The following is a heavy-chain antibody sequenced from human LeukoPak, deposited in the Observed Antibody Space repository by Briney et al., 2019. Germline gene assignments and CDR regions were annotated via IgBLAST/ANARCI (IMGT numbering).Heavy chain of an antibody. CDR3: ARDRTQQWLVRGQRGYYYYMDV. Sequence: GGSLRLSCAASGFTFSSYSMNWVRQAPGKGLEWVSSISSSSSYIYYADSVKGRFTIARDIAKNSLYLQMNSLRAEDTAVYYCARDRTQQWLVRGQRGYYYYMDVWGKGTTVTISS. V-gene: IGHV3-21*01. J-gene: IGHJ6*03. CDR1: GFTFSSYS. CDR2: ISSSSSYI. D-gene: IGHD6-19*01.